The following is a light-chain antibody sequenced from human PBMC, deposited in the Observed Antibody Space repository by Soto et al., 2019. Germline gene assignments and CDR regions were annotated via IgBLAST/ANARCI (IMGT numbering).Light chain of an antibody. Sequence: DIQMTQSPSSLSASVGDRVTITCRASQGISSWLAWYQQRPGKAPKLLISATSRLQSGVPSRFSGSGSGIDFTLTISSLQPEDSAIYSCQQTSTYPLTFGGGTKVKI. CDR2: ATS. J-gene: IGKJ4*01. CDR1: QGISSW. V-gene: IGKV1-12*01. CDR3: QQTSTYPLT.